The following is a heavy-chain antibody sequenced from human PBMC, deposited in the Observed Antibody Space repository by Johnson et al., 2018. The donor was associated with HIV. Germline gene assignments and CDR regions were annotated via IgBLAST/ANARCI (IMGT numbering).Heavy chain of an antibody. D-gene: IGHD2-21*02. J-gene: IGHJ3*02. CDR1: GFTFSSYA. Sequence: QVQLVESGGGLIQPGGSLRLSCAASGFTFSSYAMSWVRQAPGKGLEWVAVISYDGSNKYYADSVKGRFTISRDNSKNTLYLQMNSLRAEDTAVYYCAAGDSHGGAFDIWGQGTMVTVSS. V-gene: IGHV3-30*14. CDR3: AAGDSHGGAFDI. CDR2: ISYDGSNK.